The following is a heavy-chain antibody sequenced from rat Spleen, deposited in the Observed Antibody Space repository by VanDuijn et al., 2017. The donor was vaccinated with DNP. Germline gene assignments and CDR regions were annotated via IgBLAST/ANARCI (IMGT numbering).Heavy chain of an antibody. CDR1: GLTFSDYN. V-gene: IGHV5S11*01. D-gene: IGHD1-11*01. J-gene: IGHJ2*01. Sequence: EVQLVESGGGLVQPGRSLKLSCAGSGLTFSDYNMAWVRQAPKKGLEWVAAISTGGGNTYYRDSVKGRFTISRDNAKSTLYLQMDSLRSEETATYYCTKAGGYSPWYFDYWGQGVMVTVSS. CDR3: TKAGGYSPWYFDY. CDR2: ISTGGGNT.